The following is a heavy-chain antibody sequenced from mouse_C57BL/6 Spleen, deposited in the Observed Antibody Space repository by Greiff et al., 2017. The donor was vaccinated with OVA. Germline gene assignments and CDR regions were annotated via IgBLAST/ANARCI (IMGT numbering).Heavy chain of an antibody. CDR1: GFTFSSYT. V-gene: IGHV5-9*01. CDR3: ARQIYYYGSSFLYYAMDY. D-gene: IGHD1-1*01. CDR2: ISGGGGNT. J-gene: IGHJ4*01. Sequence: EVKLVESGGGLVKPGGSLKLSCAASGFTFSSYTMSWVRQTPEKRLEWVATISGGGGNTYYPDSVKGRFTISRDNAKNTLYLQMSSLRSEDTALYYCARQIYYYGSSFLYYAMDYWGQGTSVTVSS.